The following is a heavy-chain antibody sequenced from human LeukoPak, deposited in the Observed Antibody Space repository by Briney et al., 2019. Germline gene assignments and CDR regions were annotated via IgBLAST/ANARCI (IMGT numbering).Heavy chain of an antibody. CDR1: GFTFSSYA. J-gene: IGHJ3*02. CDR2: INSDGSST. D-gene: IGHD3-10*01. V-gene: IGHV3-74*01. Sequence: GGSLRLSCAASGFTFSSYAMSWVRQAPGKGLVWVSRINSDGSSTSYADSVKGRFTISRDNAKNTLYLQMNSLRAEDTAVYYCSTGSGHAFDIWGRGTMVAVSS. CDR3: STGSGHAFDI.